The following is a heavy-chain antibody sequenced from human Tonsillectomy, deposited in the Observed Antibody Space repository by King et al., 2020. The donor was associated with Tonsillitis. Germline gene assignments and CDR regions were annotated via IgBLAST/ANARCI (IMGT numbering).Heavy chain of an antibody. J-gene: IGHJ6*02. CDR1: GFTFDDYA. CDR2: ISWNSGSI. CDR3: GSGSSSGWYLGGMVV. Sequence: VQLVESGGGLVQPGRSLRLSCAASGFTFDDYAMHGVRQAPGKGLEWVSGISWNSGSIGYADSVKGRFTISRDNDKDSLYLQMNSLRVEDTALYCGGSGSSSGWYLGGMVVWGQGTTVTVSS. D-gene: IGHD6-19*01. V-gene: IGHV3-9*01.